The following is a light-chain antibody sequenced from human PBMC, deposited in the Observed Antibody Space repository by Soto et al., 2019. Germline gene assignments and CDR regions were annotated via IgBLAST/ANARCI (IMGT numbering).Light chain of an antibody. J-gene: IGKJ1*01. CDR1: QTVGGSY. V-gene: IGKV3-20*01. CDR3: QQYVTSPWT. CDR2: RAS. Sequence: EIVLTQSPGTLYLSPGERATLSCRASQTVGGSYLAWFQQKPGQAPRLLIYRASSRATGIPDRFSGSGSGTDLTLTISRLEPEDFAVYYCQQYVTSPWTLGQGTKVEIK.